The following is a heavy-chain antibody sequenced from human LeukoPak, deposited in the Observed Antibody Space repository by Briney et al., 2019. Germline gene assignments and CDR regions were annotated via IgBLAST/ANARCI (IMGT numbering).Heavy chain of an antibody. J-gene: IGHJ4*02. V-gene: IGHV4-59*01. CDR2: VFHTGST. CDR3: ARVTGYMTEDYFDY. D-gene: IGHD6-13*01. CDR1: GGSIDTYY. Sequence: PSETLSLTCTVSGGSIDTYYWNWIRQPPGKGLEWIGYVFHTGSTNYNPSLKSRVTISVDASKKQFSLRLSSVTAADTAVYYCARVTGYMTEDYFDYWGQGTLITVSS.